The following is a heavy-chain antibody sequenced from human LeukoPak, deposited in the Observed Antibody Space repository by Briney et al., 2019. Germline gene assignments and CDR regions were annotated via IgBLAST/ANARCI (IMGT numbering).Heavy chain of an antibody. D-gene: IGHD3-10*01. Sequence: AASVKDSRTASRYSLTGYYMHFTGYYIHWVRQAPGQRLEWMGWINPNSGGKNYAQKYQGRVTTTRDTCISTAYMELSRLRSDDTAVYYCARAKPLWFGELSDPNFDYWGQGTLVTVSS. V-gene: IGHV1-2*02. J-gene: IGHJ4*02. CDR3: ARAKPLWFGELSDPNFDY. CDR1: RYSLTGYYMHFTGYY. CDR2: INPNSGGK.